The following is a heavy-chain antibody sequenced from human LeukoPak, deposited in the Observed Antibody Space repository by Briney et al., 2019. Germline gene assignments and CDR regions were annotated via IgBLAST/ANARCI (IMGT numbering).Heavy chain of an antibody. J-gene: IGHJ4*02. CDR3: AHRPPGAAGVEWSFDY. V-gene: IGHV2-5*02. D-gene: IGHD6-13*01. CDR2: IYWDDDK. Sequence: SGPTLVNPTQTLTLTCTFSGFSLTTGGVGVGWIRQPPGKALEWLAVIYWDDDKRYSPSLKSRLTISKDTSKNQVVLTMTNMDPEDTATYYCAHRPPGAAGVEWSFDYWGQGTLVTVSS. CDR1: GFSLTTGGVG.